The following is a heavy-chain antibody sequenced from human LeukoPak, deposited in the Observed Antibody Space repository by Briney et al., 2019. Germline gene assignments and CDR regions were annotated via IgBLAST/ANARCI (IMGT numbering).Heavy chain of an antibody. CDR3: ASGAEGYVFDP. CDR2: ISSSSSTI. V-gene: IGHV3-48*01. CDR1: GFTFSSYS. D-gene: IGHD5-12*01. Sequence: GGSLRLSCAVSGFTFSSYSMNWVRQAPGKGLEWVSYISSSSSTIYYADSVKGRFTISRDNAKSSLYLQMNSLRAEDTAVYYCASGAEGYVFDPWGQGTLVTVSS. J-gene: IGHJ5*02.